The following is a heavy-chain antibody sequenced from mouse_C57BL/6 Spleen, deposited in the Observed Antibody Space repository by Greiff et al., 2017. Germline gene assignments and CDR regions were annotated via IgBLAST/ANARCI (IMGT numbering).Heavy chain of an antibody. CDR1: GYTFTSYW. J-gene: IGHJ1*03. Sequence: QVQLQQPGAELVKPGASVKLSCKASGYTFTSYWMQWVKQRPGQGLEWIGEIDPSDSYTNYNQKFKGKATLTVDTSSSTAYMQLSSLTSEDSAVYYCARKNEITTVVADWYFDVWGTGTTVTVSS. V-gene: IGHV1-50*01. CDR3: ARKNEITTVVADWYFDV. CDR2: IDPSDSYT. D-gene: IGHD1-1*01.